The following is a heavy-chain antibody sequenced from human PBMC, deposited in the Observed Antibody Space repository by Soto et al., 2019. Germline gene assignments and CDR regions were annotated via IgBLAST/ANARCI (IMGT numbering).Heavy chain of an antibody. CDR3: ARVRRYCSGGSCYSAGY. Sequence: SVKVSCKASGYTFTSYGINWVRQANGQGLEWMGWMNPNSGNTGYAQKFQGRVTMTRNTSISTAYMELSSLRSEDTAVYYCARVRRYCSGGSCYSAGYWGQGTLVTVSS. V-gene: IGHV1-8*01. J-gene: IGHJ4*02. D-gene: IGHD2-15*01. CDR2: MNPNSGNT. CDR1: GYTFTSYG.